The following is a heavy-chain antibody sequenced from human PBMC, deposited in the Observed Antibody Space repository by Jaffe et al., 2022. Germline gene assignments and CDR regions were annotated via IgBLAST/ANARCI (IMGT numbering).Heavy chain of an antibody. CDR2: IYTSGST. J-gene: IGHJ5*02. CDR1: GGSISSGSYY. V-gene: IGHV4-61*02. Sequence: QVQLQESGPGLVKPSQTLSLTCTVSGGSISSGSYYWSWIRQPAGKGLEWIGRIYTSGSTNYNPSLKSRVTISVDTSKNQFSLKLSSVTAADTAVYYCAMEGYCSGGSCYSGWFDPWGQGTLVTVSS. CDR3: AMEGYCSGGSCYSGWFDP. D-gene: IGHD2-15*01.